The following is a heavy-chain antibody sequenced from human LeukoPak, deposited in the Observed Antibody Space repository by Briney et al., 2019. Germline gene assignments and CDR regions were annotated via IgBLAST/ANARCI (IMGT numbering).Heavy chain of an antibody. CDR2: IWYGGSNK. D-gene: IGHD1-26*01. J-gene: IGHJ4*02. V-gene: IGHV3-33*06. CDR1: GFTFSSYG. Sequence: GGSLRLSCAASGFTFSSYGMHWVRQAPGKGLEWVAVIWYGGSNKYYADSVRGRFTISRDNSKNSLYLQMNSLRAEDTAKYYCAKEGGSIVGGTIPFDHWGQGTLVTASS. CDR3: AKEGGSIVGGTIPFDH.